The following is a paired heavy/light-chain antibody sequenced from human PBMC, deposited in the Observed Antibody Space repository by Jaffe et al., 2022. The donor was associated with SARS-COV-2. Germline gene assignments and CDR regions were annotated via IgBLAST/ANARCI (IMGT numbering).Heavy chain of an antibody. V-gene: IGHV3-23*04. CDR3: ATRGYGSGSFPLDY. Sequence: EVQLVESGGGLVQPGGSLRLSCAASGFTFTNYAMTWVRQAPGKGLEWVSVISDNGGSTYYGDSVKDRFTISRDNSKNTVFLQMNSLRAEDTAVYYCATRGYGSGSFPLDYWGQGTLVTVAS. CDR1: GFTFTNYA. J-gene: IGHJ4*02. CDR2: ISDNGGST. D-gene: IGHD3-10*01.
Light chain of an antibody. J-gene: IGKJ1*01. CDR3: QQSYSTPWT. CDR1: QSVRMY. V-gene: IGKV1-39*01. Sequence: DIQMTQSPSSLSASVGDSVTITCRASQSVRMYLNWYQHKPGKAPELMIYGASNLQSGVPSRFSGSGSGADFTLSITSLQPDDSATYYCQQSYSTPWTFGQGTKVEIK. CDR2: GAS.